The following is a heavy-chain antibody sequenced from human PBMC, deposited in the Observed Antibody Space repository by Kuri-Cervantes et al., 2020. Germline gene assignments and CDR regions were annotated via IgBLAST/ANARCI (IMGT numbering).Heavy chain of an antibody. CDR3: AREDRGYYDSSGYFDY. CDR1: GGSISSGGYY. CDR2: IYYSGST. D-gene: IGHD3-22*01. J-gene: IGHJ4*02. V-gene: IGHV4-61*08. Sequence: GSLRLSCTVSGGSISSGGYYWSWIRQHPGKGLEWIGYIYYSGSTNYNPSLKSRVTISVDTSKNQFSLKLSSVTAADTAVYYCAREDRGYYDSSGYFDYWGQGTLVTVSS.